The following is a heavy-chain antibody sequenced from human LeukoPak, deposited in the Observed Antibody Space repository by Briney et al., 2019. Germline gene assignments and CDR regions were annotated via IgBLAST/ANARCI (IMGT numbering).Heavy chain of an antibody. CDR2: INPNSGGT. V-gene: IGHV1-2*02. J-gene: IGHJ4*02. Sequence: GASVKVSCKASGYTFTGYYMHWVRQAPGQGLEWMGWINPNSGGTNYAQKFQGRVTMTRDTSISTAYMELSRLRSDDTAVYYCARDHWGPGKYYFDYWGQGTLVTVSS. CDR1: GYTFTGYY. D-gene: IGHD7-27*01. CDR3: ARDHWGPGKYYFDY.